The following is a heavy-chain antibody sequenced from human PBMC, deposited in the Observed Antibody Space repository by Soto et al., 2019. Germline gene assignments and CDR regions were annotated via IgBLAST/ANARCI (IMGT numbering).Heavy chain of an antibody. Sequence: ASVKVSCKASGYIFTSYGIRWVRQAPGQGLEWMGWISAYSGNTNYAQKLQGRVTMTTDTSTSTAYMELRRLRSDDTAVYYCAGDEVSRVYVSSVYYGMDVWGQGTTVTVSS. CDR3: AGDEVSRVYVSSVYYGMDV. D-gene: IGHD6-25*01. J-gene: IGHJ6*02. CDR2: ISAYSGNT. CDR1: GYIFTSYG. V-gene: IGHV1-18*01.